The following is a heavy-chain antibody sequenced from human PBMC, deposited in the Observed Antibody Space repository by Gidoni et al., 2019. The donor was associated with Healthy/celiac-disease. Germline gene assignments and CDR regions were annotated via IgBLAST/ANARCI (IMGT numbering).Heavy chain of an antibody. CDR1: GGNFSSYA. CDR3: ARGTTGTTVDY. D-gene: IGHD1-1*01. Sequence: QVQLVQSGAEVKKPGYSVKVSCKASGGNFSSYAIIWVRQAPGQWLEWMGWNIPIFGTANYAQNFQGRVTMTADESTSTAYMDLSSLRSEYTAVYYCARGTTGTTVDYWGQGTLVTVSS. CDR2: NIPIFGTA. J-gene: IGHJ4*02. V-gene: IGHV1-69*01.